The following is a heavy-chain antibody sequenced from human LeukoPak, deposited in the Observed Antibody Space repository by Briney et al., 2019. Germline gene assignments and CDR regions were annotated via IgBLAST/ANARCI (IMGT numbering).Heavy chain of an antibody. CDR3: ARGAAIVVVVAASPYYYYMDV. V-gene: IGHV1-2*02. Sequence: ASVTVSCKASGYTFTGYYMHWVRQAPGQGLEWMGWINPNSGGTNYAQKFQGRVTMTRDTSISTAYMELSRLRSDDTAVYYCARGAAIVVVVAASPYYYYMDVWGKGTTVTVSS. CDR2: INPNSGGT. D-gene: IGHD2-15*01. CDR1: GYTFTGYY. J-gene: IGHJ6*03.